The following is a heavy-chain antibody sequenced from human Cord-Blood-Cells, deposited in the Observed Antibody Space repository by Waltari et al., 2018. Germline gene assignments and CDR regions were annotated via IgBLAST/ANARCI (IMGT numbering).Heavy chain of an antibody. CDR2: INHSGST. V-gene: IGHV4-34*01. CDR1: GGSFSGYY. J-gene: IGHJ4*02. CDR3: ARVEEYYDFWSGYNSALFDY. Sequence: QVQLQQWGAGLLKPSETLSLTCAVYGGSFSGYYWSWIRQPPGKGLEWIGEINHSGSTTYTPSLKGRVTRSVDTSKNQFSLKLISVTAADTAVYYCARVEEYYDFWSGYNSALFDYWGQGTLVTVSS. D-gene: IGHD3-3*01.